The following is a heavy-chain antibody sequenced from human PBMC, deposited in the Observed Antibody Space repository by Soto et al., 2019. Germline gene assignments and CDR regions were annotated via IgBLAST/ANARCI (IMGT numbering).Heavy chain of an antibody. D-gene: IGHD6-19*01. Sequence: EVQLLESGGGLVQPGGSLRLSCAASGFTFSSYAMSWVRQAPGKGLEWVSAISGSGGSTYYADSVKGRFTISRDNSKNTLYLQMNSLRAEDTAVYYCANTRVYSSGWNTYYYYGMDVWGQGTTVTVSS. CDR3: ANTRVYSSGWNTYYYYGMDV. CDR2: ISGSGGST. CDR1: GFTFSSYA. V-gene: IGHV3-23*01. J-gene: IGHJ6*02.